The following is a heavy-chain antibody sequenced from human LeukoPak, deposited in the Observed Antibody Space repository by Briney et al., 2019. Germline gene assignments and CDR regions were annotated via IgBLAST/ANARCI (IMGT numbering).Heavy chain of an antibody. V-gene: IGHV3-7*01. CDR1: GFTFASYW. J-gene: IGHJ4*02. D-gene: IGHD6-6*01. CDR2: IKQDGSEN. Sequence: GSLRLSCEASGFTFASYWMTWVRQAPGKGLEWVANIKQDGSENYYVDSVKGRFTISRDNSKNTLYLQMNSLRAEGTAVYYCATYSSSTDYWGQGTLVTVSS. CDR3: ATYSSSTDY.